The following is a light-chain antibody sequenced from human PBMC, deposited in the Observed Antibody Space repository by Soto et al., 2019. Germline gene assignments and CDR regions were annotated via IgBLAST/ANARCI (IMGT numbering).Light chain of an antibody. J-gene: IGKJ1*01. CDR1: QRISSW. CDR2: DAS. CDR3: QQYNSYRS. Sequence: DIQMTQSPSTLSASVGDRVTIPCRASQRISSWLAWYQQKPGKAPKLLIYDASSLESGVPSRFSGSGSGTEFTLTISSLQPDDFATYYCQQYNSYRSFGQGTKVEIK. V-gene: IGKV1-5*01.